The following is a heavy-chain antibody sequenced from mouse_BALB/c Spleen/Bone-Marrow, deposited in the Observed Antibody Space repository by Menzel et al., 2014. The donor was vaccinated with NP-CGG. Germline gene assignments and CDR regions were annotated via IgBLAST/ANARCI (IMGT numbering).Heavy chain of an antibody. D-gene: IGHD2-4*01. CDR3: ARHGITRLLDY. Sequence: EVKVVESGGGLVKPGGSLKLSCAASGFTFSSYAMSWVRQTPEKRLEWVATISSGGSYTYYPDSVKGRFTISRDNAKNTLYLQTSSLRSEDTAMYYCARHGITRLLDYWGQGTTLTVSS. J-gene: IGHJ2*01. CDR2: ISSGGSYT. V-gene: IGHV5-9-3*01. CDR1: GFTFSSYA.